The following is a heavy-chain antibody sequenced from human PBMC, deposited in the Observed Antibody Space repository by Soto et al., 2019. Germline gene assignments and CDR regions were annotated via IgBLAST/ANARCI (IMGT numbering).Heavy chain of an antibody. CDR1: GYSFTTYG. CDR3: AREGPAPYYYYGMDV. CDR2: ISGYNGNT. J-gene: IGHJ6*02. Sequence: QVQRVQSRGEVKKPGASVKVSCKTSGYSFTTYGISWVRQAPGQGLEWMGWISGYNGNTNYAQKLQGRVTMTTDTSTSTAYMELRILRSDDTAVYYCAREGPAPYYYYGMDVCGQGSTVTVSS. V-gene: IGHV1-18*01.